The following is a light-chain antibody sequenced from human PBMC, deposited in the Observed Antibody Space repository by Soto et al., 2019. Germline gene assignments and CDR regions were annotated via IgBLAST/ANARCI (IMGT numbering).Light chain of an antibody. J-gene: IGKJ4*01. CDR1: QAITNN. Sequence: DIQMTQSPSSVSASVGDRVTITCRASQAITNNLAWYQQKPGKPPRLLIYQESTLQSGVPSRFSGSKSGTQFTLTIDSLQPEDFATYYCQQVKSYPRTFGGGTKVEIK. V-gene: IGKV1-9*01. CDR3: QQVKSYPRT. CDR2: QES.